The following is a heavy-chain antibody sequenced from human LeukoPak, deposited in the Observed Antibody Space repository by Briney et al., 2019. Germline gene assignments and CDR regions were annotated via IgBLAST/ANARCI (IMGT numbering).Heavy chain of an antibody. CDR2: IYYSGGT. CDR3: ARDGLYDSSGYYMDS. Sequence: KPSETLSLTCTVSGGAISSYHWSWIRQPPGKGLEWIGYIYYSGGTKYNPSLMSRVTISVDRAQNQFSLSLKSVTAADTAVYYCARDGLYDSSGYYMDSWGQGTLVIVSS. D-gene: IGHD3-22*01. J-gene: IGHJ4*02. CDR1: GGAISSYH. V-gene: IGHV4-59*01.